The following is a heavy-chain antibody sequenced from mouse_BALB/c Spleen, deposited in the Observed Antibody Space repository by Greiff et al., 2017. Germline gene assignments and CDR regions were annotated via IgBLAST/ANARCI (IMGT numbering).Heavy chain of an antibody. CDR2: ISSGGST. CDR1: GFTFSSYA. J-gene: IGHJ3*01. CDR3: ARGYYDYDGAWFAY. Sequence: EVKLMESGGGLVKPGGSLKLSCAASGFTFSSYAMSWVRQTPEKRLEWVASISSGGSTYYPDSVKGRFTISRDNARNILYLQMSSLRSEDTAMYYCARGYYDYDGAWFAYWGQGTLVTVSA. V-gene: IGHV5-6-5*01. D-gene: IGHD2-4*01.